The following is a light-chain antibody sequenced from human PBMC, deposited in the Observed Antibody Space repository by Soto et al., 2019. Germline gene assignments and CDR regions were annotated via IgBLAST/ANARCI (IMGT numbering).Light chain of an antibody. Sequence: DIQMTQSPSSVSASVGDRVTITCRASQGISSWLAWYQQKPGKAPKLLIYGASSLQSGVPSRFSGSVSGTEFTLSISCLQSEDFAVYYCQQYNNWPRTFGQGTKV. V-gene: IGKV1-12*01. J-gene: IGKJ1*01. CDR1: QGISSW. CDR2: GAS. CDR3: QQYNNWPRT.